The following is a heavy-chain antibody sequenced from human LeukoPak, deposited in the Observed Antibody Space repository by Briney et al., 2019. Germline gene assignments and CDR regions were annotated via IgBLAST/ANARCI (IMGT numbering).Heavy chain of an antibody. Sequence: GGSLRLSCAASGFSFNDARMSWVRQAPGKGLEWVGRIKRKTDGGTTDYAAPVKGRFTISRDDSKTSLYLQMNNLKTEDTAVYYCTTDTRRVVVPKWGQGTLVTVSS. CDR3: TTDTRRVVVPK. CDR2: IKRKTDGGTT. J-gene: IGHJ4*02. D-gene: IGHD2-15*01. CDR1: GFSFNDAR. V-gene: IGHV3-15*01.